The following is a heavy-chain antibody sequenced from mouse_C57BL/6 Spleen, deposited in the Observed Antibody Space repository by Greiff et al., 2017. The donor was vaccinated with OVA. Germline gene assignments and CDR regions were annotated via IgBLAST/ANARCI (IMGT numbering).Heavy chain of an antibody. CDR3: TRDKATVVAGGAMDY. CDR1: GFTFSSYA. J-gene: IGHJ4*01. CDR2: ISSGGDYI. Sequence: EVKVEESGEGLVKPGGSLKLSCAASGFTFSSYAMSWVRQTPEKRLEWVAYISSGGDYIYYADTVKGRFTISRDNARNTLYLQMSSLKSEDTAMDYCTRDKATVVAGGAMDYWGQGTSVTVSS. D-gene: IGHD1-1*01. V-gene: IGHV5-9-1*02.